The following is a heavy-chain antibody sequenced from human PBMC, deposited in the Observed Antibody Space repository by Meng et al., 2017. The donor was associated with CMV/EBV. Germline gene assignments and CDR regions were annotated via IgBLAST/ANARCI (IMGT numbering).Heavy chain of an antibody. J-gene: IGHJ5*02. CDR3: ARGGTDYWSGYVWFDP. CDR1: AGSISSYY. D-gene: IGHD3-3*01. Sequence: GSLRLSCTVSAGSISSYYWTWIRQPPGKGLEWVGYIYYNGSTNYNPSLKSRVTISVDTSKDQFSLKMSYVTAADTAVYYCARGGTDYWSGYVWFDPWGQGTLVTVSS. V-gene: IGHV4-59*01. CDR2: IYYNGST.